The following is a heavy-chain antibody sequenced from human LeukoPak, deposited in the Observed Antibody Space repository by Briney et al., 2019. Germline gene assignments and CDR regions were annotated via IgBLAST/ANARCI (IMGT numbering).Heavy chain of an antibody. Sequence: ASVKVSCKASGYTFTGYYMHWVRQAPGQGLEWMGWINPNSGGTNCAQKFQGRATMTTDTPISTAYMELSRLGSDDTAVYYCARGRGRRIAAAGTSAIDAFDIWGQGTMVTVSS. CDR1: GYTFTGYY. D-gene: IGHD6-13*01. CDR3: ARGRGRRIAAAGTSAIDAFDI. V-gene: IGHV1-2*02. J-gene: IGHJ3*02. CDR2: INPNSGGT.